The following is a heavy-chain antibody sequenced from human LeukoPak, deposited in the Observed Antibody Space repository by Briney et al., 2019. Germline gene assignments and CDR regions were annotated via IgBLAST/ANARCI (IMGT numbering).Heavy chain of an antibody. V-gene: IGHV3-21*01. D-gene: IGHD4-11*01. CDR1: GFTFSSYS. Sequence: PGGSLRLSCAASGFTFSSYSMNWVRQAPGKGLEWVSSISRSSYIYYADSVKGRSTISRDNAKNSLYLQMNSVRAEDTAVYYCARDRDYSGGYFDYWGQGNPFTVSS. CDR2: ISRSSYI. CDR3: ARDRDYSGGYFDY. J-gene: IGHJ4*02.